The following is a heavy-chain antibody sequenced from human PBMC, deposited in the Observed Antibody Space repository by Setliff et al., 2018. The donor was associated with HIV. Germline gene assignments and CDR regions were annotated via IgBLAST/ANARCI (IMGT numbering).Heavy chain of an antibody. J-gene: IGHJ4*02. CDR3: ASLTRGYSGYDSARAFDY. CDR2: IYHSGST. D-gene: IGHD5-12*01. Sequence: PSETLSLTCAVSGGSISSSNWWGWVRQPPGKGLEWIGEIYHSGSTNYNPSLKSRVTISVDKSKNQFSLKLSSVTAADTAVYYCASLTRGYSGYDSARAFDYWGQGTLVTGSS. V-gene: IGHV4-4*02. CDR1: GGSISSSNW.